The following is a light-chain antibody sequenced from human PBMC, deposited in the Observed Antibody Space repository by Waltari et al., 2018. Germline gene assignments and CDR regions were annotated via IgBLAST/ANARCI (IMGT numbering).Light chain of an antibody. CDR2: GAS. Sequence: EIVMTQSPATLSVSPGERATLSCRASQSVSSTLAGYQQKPGQPPRLLIYGASTRATATPARFRGSGYGTEFTLAISSLQSEDFAVYYCQQYYEWPLTFGGGTKVEIK. J-gene: IGKJ4*01. V-gene: IGKV3D-15*01. CDR1: QSVSST. CDR3: QQYYEWPLT.